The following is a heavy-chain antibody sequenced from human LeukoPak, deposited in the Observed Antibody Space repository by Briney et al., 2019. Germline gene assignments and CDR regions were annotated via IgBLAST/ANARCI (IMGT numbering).Heavy chain of an antibody. V-gene: IGHV1-69*01. CDR3: AREVWSGSYQPKYYFDY. CDR1: GGTFSSYA. J-gene: IGHJ4*02. Sequence: SVKVSCKASGGTFSSYAISWVRQAPGQGLEWMGGIIPIFGTANYAQKFQGRVTITADESTSTAYMELSSLRSEDTAVYYCAREVWSGSYQPKYYFDYWGQGTLVTVSS. CDR2: IIPIFGTA. D-gene: IGHD1-26*01.